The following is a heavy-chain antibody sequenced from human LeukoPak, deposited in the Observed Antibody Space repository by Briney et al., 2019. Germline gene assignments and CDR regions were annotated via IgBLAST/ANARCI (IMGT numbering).Heavy chain of an antibody. J-gene: IGHJ4*02. D-gene: IGHD3-22*01. CDR3: ARGGYYDSSGYFPLNY. Sequence: PSETLSLTCAVSGGSLSSGGYSWSWIRQPPGKGLEWIGYIYYSGSTYYNPSLKSRVTISVDTSKNQFSLKLSSVTAADTAVYYCARGGYYDSSGYFPLNYWGQGTLVTVSS. CDR1: GGSLSSGGYS. V-gene: IGHV4-30-4*07. CDR2: IYYSGST.